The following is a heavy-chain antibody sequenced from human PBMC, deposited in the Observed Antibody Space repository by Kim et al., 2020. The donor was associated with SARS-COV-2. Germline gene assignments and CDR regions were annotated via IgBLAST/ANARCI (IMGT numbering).Heavy chain of an antibody. J-gene: IGHJ5*01. CDR1: GVSISSGAYH. V-gene: IGHV4-31*03. Sequence: SETLSLTCTVSGVSISSGAYHWSCLRQHPGMDLEWIGYINYSDSTYYNPSLQSRVTTLSDTAKKQPSLQLMSVSSADTTAYYFSRNGFSAHTSQTFLDS. CDR3: SRNGFSAHTSQTFLDS. D-gene: IGHD2-15*01. CDR2: INYSDST.